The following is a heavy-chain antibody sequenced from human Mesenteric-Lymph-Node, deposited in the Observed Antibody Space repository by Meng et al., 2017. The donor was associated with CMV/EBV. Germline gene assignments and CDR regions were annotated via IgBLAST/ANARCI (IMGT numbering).Heavy chain of an antibody. CDR2: INHSGST. CDR3: ARGREITMVRGIIYSFDY. V-gene: IGHV4-34*01. J-gene: IGHJ4*02. D-gene: IGHD3-10*01. CDR1: SFSGYH. Sequence: SFSGYHWSWIRQPPGKGLEWIGEINHSGSTNYNPSLKNRVTISVDTSKNQFSLKLSSVTAADTAVYYCARGREITMVRGIIYSFDYWGQGTLVTVSS.